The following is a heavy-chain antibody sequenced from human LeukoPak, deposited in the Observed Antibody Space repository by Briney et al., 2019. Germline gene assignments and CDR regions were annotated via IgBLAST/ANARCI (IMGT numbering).Heavy chain of an antibody. CDR2: IYTSGTT. Sequence: PSETLSLTCTVSGGSISSGSYYWSWIRQPAGKGLEWIGRIYTSGTTNYNPSLKSRVTISLDTSKNQFSLRLSSVTAADTAVYYCASDYGDYGGYWGPGTLVTVSS. D-gene: IGHD4-17*01. CDR3: ASDYGDYGGY. J-gene: IGHJ4*02. CDR1: GGSISSGSYY. V-gene: IGHV4-61*02.